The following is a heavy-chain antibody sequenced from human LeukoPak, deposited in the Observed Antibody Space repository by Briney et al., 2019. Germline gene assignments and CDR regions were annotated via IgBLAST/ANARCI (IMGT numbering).Heavy chain of an antibody. CDR1: GGSISSGGYS. V-gene: IGHV4-30-2*01. D-gene: IGHD6-6*01. CDR3: AGPGAARLDY. Sequence: SETLSLTCAVSGGSISSGGYSWSWIRQPPGKGLEWIGYIYHSGSTYYNPSLKSRVTISVDTSKNQFSLKLISVTAADTAVYYCAGPGAARLDYWGQGTLVTVSS. CDR2: IYHSGST. J-gene: IGHJ4*02.